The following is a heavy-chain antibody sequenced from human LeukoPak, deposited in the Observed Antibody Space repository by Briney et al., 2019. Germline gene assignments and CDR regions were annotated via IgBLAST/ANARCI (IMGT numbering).Heavy chain of an antibody. CDR1: GFTFSSYW. D-gene: IGHD5-12*01. J-gene: IGHJ3*02. V-gene: IGHV3-7*01. CDR3: VTEVKYGDYDGWGAFDI. CDR2: IKQDESEK. Sequence: GGSLRLSCAASGFTFSSYWMNWVRQAPGKGLEWVANIKQDESEKYYVDSVKGRFIISRDNAKNSLYLQMNNLRAEETAVYYCVTEVKYGDYDGWGAFDILGRGTMVTVSS.